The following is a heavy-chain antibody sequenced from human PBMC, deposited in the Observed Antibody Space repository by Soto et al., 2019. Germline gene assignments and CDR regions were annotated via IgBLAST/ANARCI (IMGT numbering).Heavy chain of an antibody. Sequence: SETLSLTCTVSGGSISSYYWSWIRQPPGKGLEWIGYIYYSGSSNYNPSLKSRVTISLDTSKNQFSLKLSSVTAADTAVYYCARAHPTVRGGGWFDPWGQGTLVTVSS. CDR2: IYYSGSS. J-gene: IGHJ5*02. CDR1: GGSISSYY. D-gene: IGHD3-10*01. CDR3: ARAHPTVRGGGWFDP. V-gene: IGHV4-59*12.